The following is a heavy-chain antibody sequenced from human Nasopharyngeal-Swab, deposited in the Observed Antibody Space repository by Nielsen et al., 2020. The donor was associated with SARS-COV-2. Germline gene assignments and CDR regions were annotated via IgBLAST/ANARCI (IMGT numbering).Heavy chain of an antibody. J-gene: IGHJ3*02. V-gene: IGHV4-59*12. CDR2: MYYSGST. D-gene: IGHD3-22*01. CDR3: ARARITMIVVVSAFDI. Sequence: GSLRLSCTVSGASISSYYWNWIRQPPGKGLEWIGYMYYSGSTYYNPSLKSRVTISVDTSKNQFSLKLSSVTAADTAVYYCARARITMIVVVSAFDIWGQGTMVTVSS. CDR1: GASISSYY.